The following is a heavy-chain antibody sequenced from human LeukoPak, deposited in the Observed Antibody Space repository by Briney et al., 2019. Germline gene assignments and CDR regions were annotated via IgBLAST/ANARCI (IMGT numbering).Heavy chain of an antibody. CDR2: ISRSGSTK. V-gene: IGHV3-11*01. Sequence: GGSLRLSCAASGFTFSDYNMRWIRQAPGKGLEWVSSISRSGSTKYYADSVKGRFTISRDNAKDSLFLQMNSLRAEDTAVYYCARVLRYCSGGNCYSGGLGYMDVWGKGTTVTISS. CDR3: ARVLRYCSGGNCYSGGLGYMDV. J-gene: IGHJ6*03. CDR1: GFTFSDYN. D-gene: IGHD2-15*01.